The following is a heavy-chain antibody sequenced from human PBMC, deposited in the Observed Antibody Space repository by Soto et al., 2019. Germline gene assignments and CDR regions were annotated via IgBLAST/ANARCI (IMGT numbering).Heavy chain of an antibody. CDR3: ARALHGDSFQAYYYYGMDV. CDR2: IYHSGST. Sequence: ASETLSLTCAVSGGSISSGGYSWSWIRQPPGKGLEWIGYIYHSGSTYYNPSLKSRVTISVDRSKNQFSLKLSSVTAADTAVYYCARALHGDSFQAYYYYGMDVWGQGTTVTVSS. D-gene: IGHD4-17*01. CDR1: GGSISSGGYS. J-gene: IGHJ6*02. V-gene: IGHV4-30-2*01.